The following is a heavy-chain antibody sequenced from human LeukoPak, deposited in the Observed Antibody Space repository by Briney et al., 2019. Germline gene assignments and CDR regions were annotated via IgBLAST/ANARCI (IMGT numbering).Heavy chain of an antibody. J-gene: IGHJ5*02. Sequence: PSETLSLTCAVYGGSFSGYYWSWIRQPPGKGLEWIGEINHSGSTNYNPSPKSRVTISLDMSKNQFSLNLSSLTAADTAIYYCARHIRNGNWFDPWGQGTLVTVSS. CDR1: GGSFSGYY. D-gene: IGHD2-21*01. CDR2: INHSGST. V-gene: IGHV4-34*01. CDR3: ARHIRNGNWFDP.